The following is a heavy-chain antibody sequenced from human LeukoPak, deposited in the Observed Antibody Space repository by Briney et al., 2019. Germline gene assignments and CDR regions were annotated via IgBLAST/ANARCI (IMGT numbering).Heavy chain of an antibody. J-gene: IGHJ5*02. V-gene: IGHV4-59*08. Sequence: SETLSLTCAVYGGSFSGYYWSWIRQPPGKGLEWIGYIYYSGSTNYNPSLKSRVTISVDTSKNQFSLKLSSVTAADTAVYYCARRGSAAAGTGFDPWGQGTLVTVSS. CDR1: GGSFSGYY. CDR3: ARRGSAAAGTGFDP. CDR2: IYYSGST. D-gene: IGHD6-13*01.